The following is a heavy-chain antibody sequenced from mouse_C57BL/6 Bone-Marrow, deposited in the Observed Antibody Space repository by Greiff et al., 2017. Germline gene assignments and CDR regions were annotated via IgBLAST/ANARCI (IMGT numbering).Heavy chain of an antibody. CDR3: AREDSSGYERFAY. CDR1: GFNIKNTY. V-gene: IGHV14-3*01. D-gene: IGHD3-2*02. J-gene: IGHJ3*01. CDR2: IDPANGNT. Sequence: EVQGVESVAELVRPGASVKLSCTASGFNIKNTYMHWVKQRPEQGLEWIGRIDPANGNTKYAPKFQGKATITADTSSNTAYLQLSSLTSEDTAIYYCAREDSSGYERFAYWGQGTLVTVSA.